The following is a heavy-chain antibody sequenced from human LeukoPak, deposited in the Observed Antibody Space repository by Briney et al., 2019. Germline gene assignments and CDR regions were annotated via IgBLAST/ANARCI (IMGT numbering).Heavy chain of an antibody. V-gene: IGHV4-4*07. J-gene: IGHJ6*03. Sequence: SETLSLTCTVSGGSISIYYWNWIRQPAGKGLEWIGRIFTSGITSYDPSLKSRVTMSVDTSKNQFSLNLSSVTAADTAVYYCARESSGNYYNPLGYMDVWGKGTTVTVSS. CDR3: ARESSGNYYNPLGYMDV. CDR1: GGSISIYY. D-gene: IGHD3-10*01. CDR2: IFTSGIT.